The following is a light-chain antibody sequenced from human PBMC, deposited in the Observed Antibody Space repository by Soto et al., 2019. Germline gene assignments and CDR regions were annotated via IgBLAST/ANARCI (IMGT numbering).Light chain of an antibody. CDR3: HHYGSSPPYT. V-gene: IGKV3-20*01. Sequence: EIVLTQSPDTLSLSPGERATVSCRASQSVSNNDLAWYQQKPGQAPRLLLYGASFRLTGIPDTFSGSGSGTDITLTTSRLEPEDLAVYYCHHYGSSPPYTFGQGTKMDIK. J-gene: IGKJ2*01. CDR2: GAS. CDR1: QSVSNND.